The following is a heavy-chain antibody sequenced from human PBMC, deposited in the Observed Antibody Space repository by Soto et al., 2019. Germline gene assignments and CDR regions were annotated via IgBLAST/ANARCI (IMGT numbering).Heavy chain of an antibody. D-gene: IGHD3-10*01. CDR1: GGTFSSYT. CDR3: ASPSTIGGSYYYYYMDV. J-gene: IGHJ6*03. CDR2: IIPILGIA. Sequence: QVQLVQSGAEVKKPGSSVKVSCKASGGTFSSYTISWVRQAPGQGLEWMGRIIPILGIANYAQKFQGRVTITADKSTSTAYMELSSLRSEDTAVYYCASPSTIGGSYYYYYMDVWGKGTTVTVSS. V-gene: IGHV1-69*02.